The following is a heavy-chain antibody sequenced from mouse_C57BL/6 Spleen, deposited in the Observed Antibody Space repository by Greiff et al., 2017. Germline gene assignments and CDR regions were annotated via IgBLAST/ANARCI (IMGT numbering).Heavy chain of an antibody. CDR1: GFNIKDYY. V-gene: IGHV14-2*01. CDR3: AKAGESYFDY. J-gene: IGHJ2*01. D-gene: IGHD3-2*02. CDR2: IDPEDGAT. Sequence: EVKLVESGAELVKPGASVKLSCTASGFNIKDYYMHWVKQRTEQGLEWIGRIDPEDGATKYAPKFQGKATITADTSSNTAYLQLSSLTSEDTAVYYCAKAGESYFDYWGQGTTLTVSS.